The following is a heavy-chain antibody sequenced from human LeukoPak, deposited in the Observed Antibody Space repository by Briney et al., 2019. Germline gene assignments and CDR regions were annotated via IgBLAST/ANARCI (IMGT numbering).Heavy chain of an antibody. D-gene: IGHD5-12*01. CDR1: GGSISSYY. V-gene: IGHV4-4*07. J-gene: IGHJ4*02. CDR3: ASQLSYGGYGYWVGY. CDR2: IYTSGST. Sequence: SETLSLTCTVSGGSISSYYWSWIRQPAGKGLEWIGRIYTSGSTNYNPSLKSRVTMSVDTSKNQFSLKLSSVTAADTAVYYCASQLSYGGYGYWVGYWGQGTLVTVSS.